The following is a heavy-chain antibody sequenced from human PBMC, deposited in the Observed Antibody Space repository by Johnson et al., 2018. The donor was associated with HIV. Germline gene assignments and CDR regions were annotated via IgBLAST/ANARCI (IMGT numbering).Heavy chain of an antibody. CDR3: ARGSYGSSSEAFDI. D-gene: IGHD6-6*01. V-gene: IGHV3-30*03. CDR2: TSNDEGDK. CDR1: GFTVSSNY. Sequence: QMQLVESGGGLVQPGGSLRLSCAASGFTVSSNYMSWVRQTPGKGLEWAAATSNDEGDKFYADSVKGRFTISRDNSKNTLHLEMNSLRVEDTAVYFCARGSYGSSSEAFDIWGQGTMVTVSS. J-gene: IGHJ3*02.